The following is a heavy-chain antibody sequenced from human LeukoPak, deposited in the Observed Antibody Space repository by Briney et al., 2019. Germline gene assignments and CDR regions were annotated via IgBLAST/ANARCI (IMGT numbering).Heavy chain of an antibody. J-gene: IGHJ3*02. Sequence: ASVKVSCKTSGCTFISYYMHWVRQAPGQGLEWMGIINPSGGSTSYAQKFQGRVTMTRDTSTSTVYMELSNLRSEDTAVYYCARDPGFRELSAFDIWGQGTMVTVSS. CDR2: INPSGGST. CDR1: GCTFISYY. CDR3: ARDPGFRELSAFDI. V-gene: IGHV1-46*01. D-gene: IGHD3-10*01.